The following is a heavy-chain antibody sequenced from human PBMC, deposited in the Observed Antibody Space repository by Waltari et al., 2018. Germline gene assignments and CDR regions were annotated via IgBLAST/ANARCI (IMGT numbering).Heavy chain of an antibody. D-gene: IGHD6-19*01. Sequence: QVQLQESGPGLVKPSETLSLTCPVPGGSVSSGSYYWSWIRQPPGKGLEWIGYIYYSGSTNYNPSLKSRVTISVDTSKNQFSLKLSSVTAADTAVYYCARGMVVVAGFGYWGQGTLVTVSS. CDR3: ARGMVVVAGFGY. CDR1: GGSVSSGSYY. V-gene: IGHV4-61*01. J-gene: IGHJ4*02. CDR2: IYYSGST.